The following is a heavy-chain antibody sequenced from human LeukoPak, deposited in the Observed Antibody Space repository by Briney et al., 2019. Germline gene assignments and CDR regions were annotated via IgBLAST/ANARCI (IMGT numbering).Heavy chain of an antibody. V-gene: IGHV4-59*07. J-gene: IGHJ4*02. D-gene: IGHD4/OR15-4a*01. CDR1: GASISRDY. Sequence: SDTLSLTRTVSGASISRDYWSWVRQPPGKGLEWHGYIYYSGSTVYNASLKSRVTISLDTSKNPFSLKLSSLTAADTAVYYCATWSITADGAVDYWGQGSRVTVSS. CDR3: ATWSITADGAVDY. CDR2: IYYSGST.